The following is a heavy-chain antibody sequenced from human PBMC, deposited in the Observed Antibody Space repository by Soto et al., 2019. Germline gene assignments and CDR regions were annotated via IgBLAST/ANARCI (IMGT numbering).Heavy chain of an antibody. D-gene: IGHD3-22*01. J-gene: IGHJ5*02. Sequence: EVQLVESGGGLVQPGGSLRLSCTASGFTFSSYWMHWVRQAPGKGLVWVSRINSDGSSTSYADSVKGRFTISRDNAKNTLYLQMNSLRAEDTAVYYCARDSSSSGFNWFDPWGQGTLVTVSS. V-gene: IGHV3-74*01. CDR2: INSDGSST. CDR1: GFTFSSYW. CDR3: ARDSSSSGFNWFDP.